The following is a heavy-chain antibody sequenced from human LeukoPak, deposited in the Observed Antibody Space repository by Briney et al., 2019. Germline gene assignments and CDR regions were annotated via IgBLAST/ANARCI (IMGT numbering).Heavy chain of an antibody. J-gene: IGHJ4*02. CDR1: GFTFSSYA. CDR3: ARGPPPLYYYDSSGPLEY. CDR2: ISYDGSNK. D-gene: IGHD3-22*01. Sequence: GSLRLSRAASGFTFSSYAMHWVRQAPGKGLGWVAVISYDGSNKYYADSVKGRFTISRDNSKNTLYLQMNSLRAEDTAVYYCARGPPPLYYYDSSGPLEYWGQGTLVTVSS. V-gene: IGHV3-30-3*01.